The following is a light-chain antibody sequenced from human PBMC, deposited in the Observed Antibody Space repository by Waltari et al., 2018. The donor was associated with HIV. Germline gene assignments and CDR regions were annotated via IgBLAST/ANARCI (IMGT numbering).Light chain of an antibody. Sequence: QSALTQPASGSASPGPSVNMSCTGSTSHVGKYDFVPWYQHNPGQAPHLIIYDVNTRPSGVSLRFSGSKSGNTASLTISGLQAEDEANYYCCSYAGGPFVFGSGT. V-gene: IGLV2-23*02. CDR2: DVN. CDR1: TSHVGKYDF. CDR3: CSYAGGPFV. J-gene: IGLJ1*01.